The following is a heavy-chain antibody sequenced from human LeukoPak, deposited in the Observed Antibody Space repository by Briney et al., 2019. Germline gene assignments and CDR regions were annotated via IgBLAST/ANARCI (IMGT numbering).Heavy chain of an antibody. V-gene: IGHV3-48*01. CDR1: GFTFSVYG. CDR3: AKDTDDYGDY. CDR2: ISNSGTST. D-gene: IGHD4-17*01. J-gene: IGHJ4*02. Sequence: GGSLRLSCAASGFTFSVYGMNWVRQVPGKGLEWVSYISNSGTSTYYSDSVKGRFTISRDNSKNTLYLQMNSLRAEDTAVYYCAKDTDDYGDYWGQGTLVTVSS.